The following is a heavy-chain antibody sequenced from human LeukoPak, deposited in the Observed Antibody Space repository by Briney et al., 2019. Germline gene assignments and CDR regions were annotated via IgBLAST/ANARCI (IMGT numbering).Heavy chain of an antibody. D-gene: IGHD2-21*02. CDR2: IYYSGST. Sequence: PSETLSLTCTVSGGSISSYYWSWIRQPPGKGLEWIGYIYYSGSTNYNPSLKSRVTISVDTSKNQFSLKLSSVTAADTVVYYCARRYCGGDCYSDYWGQGTLVTVSS. CDR1: GGSISSYY. J-gene: IGHJ4*02. CDR3: ARRYCGGDCYSDY. V-gene: IGHV4-59*08.